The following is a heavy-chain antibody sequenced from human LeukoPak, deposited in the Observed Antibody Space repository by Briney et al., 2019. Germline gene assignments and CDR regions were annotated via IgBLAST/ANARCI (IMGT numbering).Heavy chain of an antibody. Sequence: GGSLRLSCAASGFPFGSYWMHWVRQAPGQGLVWVSRIDNDGSGTIYADSVKGRFTISRDNAKNTLYLQMNSLRADDTAVYYCARDLYGGLVWGQGPLVSVSS. CDR2: IDNDGSGT. D-gene: IGHD4/OR15-4a*01. CDR1: GFPFGSYW. J-gene: IGHJ4*02. V-gene: IGHV3-74*01. CDR3: ARDLYGGLV.